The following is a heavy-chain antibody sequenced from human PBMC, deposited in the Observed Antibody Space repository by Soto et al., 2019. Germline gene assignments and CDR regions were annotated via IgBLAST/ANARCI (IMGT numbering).Heavy chain of an antibody. V-gene: IGHV1-69*04. CDR3: ARDIDPIVVVPAAEGVDDAFDI. Sequence: PVKVSCKASGGTLSSYTISWVRQEPGQKIKWMGRIIPILGIANYAQKFQGRVTITADKSTSTAYMELSSLRSEDTAVYYCARDIDPIVVVPAAEGVDDAFDIWGQGTMVTVSS. J-gene: IGHJ3*02. CDR1: GGTLSSYT. D-gene: IGHD2-2*01. CDR2: IIPILGIA.